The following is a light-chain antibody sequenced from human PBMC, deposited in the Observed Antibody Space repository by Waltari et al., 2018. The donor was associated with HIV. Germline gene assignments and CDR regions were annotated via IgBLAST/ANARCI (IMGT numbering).Light chain of an antibody. CDR1: NSAVGRSKH. V-gene: IGLV2-14*01. CDR2: EVS. CDR3: SSYTGASTPWV. Sequence: QSALTQPASVSGSPGQSITIPCTGTNSAVGRSKHVSWYQHPPVKAPKLIMYEVSNRPSGISNRFSGYKSGNTAALTISGLQAEDEADYYCSSYTGASTPWVFGGGTKLTVL. J-gene: IGLJ3*02.